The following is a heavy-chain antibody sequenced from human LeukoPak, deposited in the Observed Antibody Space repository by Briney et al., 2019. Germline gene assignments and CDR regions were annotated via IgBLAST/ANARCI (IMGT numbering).Heavy chain of an antibody. CDR2: IKQDGSEK. Sequence: GGSLRLSCAASGFTFSTYSMNWVRQAPGKGLEWVANIKQDGSEKYYVDSVKGRFTISRDNAKNSLYLQMNSPRAKDTAVYYCAREGDGSRYYFDYWGQGILVTVSS. J-gene: IGHJ4*02. D-gene: IGHD2-21*01. V-gene: IGHV3-7*01. CDR3: AREGDGSRYYFDY. CDR1: GFTFSTYS.